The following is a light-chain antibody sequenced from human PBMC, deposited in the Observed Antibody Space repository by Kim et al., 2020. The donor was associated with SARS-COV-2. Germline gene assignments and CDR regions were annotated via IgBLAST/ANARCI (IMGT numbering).Light chain of an antibody. CDR3: SSYTTTGTVI. CDR1: SSDIGTYDF. V-gene: IGLV2-14*01. J-gene: IGLJ2*01. CDR2: DVN. Sequence: QSALAQPASVSGSPGQSITISCTGSSSDIGTYDFVSWYQQFPDKAPKLVIYDVNKRPSGISNVFSGPKSGNTASLTISGLQAEDEADYYCSSYTTTGTVIFGGGTKVTVL.